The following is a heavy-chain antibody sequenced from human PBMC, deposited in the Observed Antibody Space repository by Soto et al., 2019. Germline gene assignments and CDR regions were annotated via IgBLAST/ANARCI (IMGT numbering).Heavy chain of an antibody. D-gene: IGHD3-22*01. V-gene: IGHV3-30*18. CDR2: ISYDGSNK. J-gene: IGHJ5*02. CDR1: GFTFSSYG. Sequence: GGSLRLSCAASGFTFSSYGMHWVRQAPGKGLEWVAVISYDGSNKYYADSVKGRFTISRDNSKNTLYLQMNSLRAEDTAVYYCANALGDIYYYDSSGYGNSFDPWGQGTLVTVSS. CDR3: ANALGDIYYYDSSGYGNSFDP.